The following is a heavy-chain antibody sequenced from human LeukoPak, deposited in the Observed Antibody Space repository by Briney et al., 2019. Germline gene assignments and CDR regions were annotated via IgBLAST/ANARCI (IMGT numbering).Heavy chain of an antibody. Sequence: GSLRLSCAASGFTFSSYGMHWVRQAPGKGLERVAVIWYDGSNKYYADSVKGRFTISRDNSKNTLYLQMNSLRAEDTAVYYCAGDTRPYYFDSSDFDYWGQGTLVTVSS. CDR3: AGDTRPYYFDSSDFDY. CDR1: GFTFSSYG. D-gene: IGHD3-22*01. CDR2: IWYDGSNK. J-gene: IGHJ4*02. V-gene: IGHV3-33*01.